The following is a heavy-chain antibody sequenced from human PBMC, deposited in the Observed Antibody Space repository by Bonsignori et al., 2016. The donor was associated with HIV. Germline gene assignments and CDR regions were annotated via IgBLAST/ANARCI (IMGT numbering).Heavy chain of an antibody. V-gene: IGHV1-69*10. CDR1: GGTFSSYA. J-gene: IGHJ4*02. D-gene: IGHD6-6*01. Sequence: SVKVSCKASGGTFSSYAISWVRQAPGQGLEWMGGIIPILGIANYAQKFQGRVTITADESTSTAYMELSSLRSEDTAVYYCARDGTDPEYSSSSDPYYFDYWGQGTLVTVSS. CDR2: IIPILGIA. CDR3: ARDGTDPEYSSSSDPYYFDY.